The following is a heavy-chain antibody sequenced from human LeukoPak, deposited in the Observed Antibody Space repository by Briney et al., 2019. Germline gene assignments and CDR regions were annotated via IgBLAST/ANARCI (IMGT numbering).Heavy chain of an antibody. J-gene: IGHJ4*02. D-gene: IGHD4-17*01. Sequence: PGGSLRLSCAASGFTFSTYEMNWVRQAPGKGLEWVSYISSSGSTIYYADSVKGRFTISRDNAKNSLYLQMNSLRAEDTAVYYCVRIKTTVTTYDYWGRGTLVTVSS. CDR3: VRIKTTVTTYDY. V-gene: IGHV3-48*03. CDR1: GFTFSTYE. CDR2: ISSSGSTI.